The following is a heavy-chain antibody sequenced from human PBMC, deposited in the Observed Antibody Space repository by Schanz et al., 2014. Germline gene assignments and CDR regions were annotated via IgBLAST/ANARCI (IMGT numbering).Heavy chain of an antibody. J-gene: IGHJ3*02. Sequence: QVHLVQSGAEVKRPGASVKVSCKASEYSFTSYSMHWVRQAPGQRLEWMGWINTGSGDTKYSQNFHGRVTITRDTSATTAYMELTNLRSEDTAVYYCARDLPYCDGGKCYSDGFDIWGQGTLVTISS. D-gene: IGHD2-21*01. CDR3: ARDLPYCDGGKCYSDGFDI. V-gene: IGHV1-3*04. CDR1: EYSFTSYS. CDR2: INTGSGDT.